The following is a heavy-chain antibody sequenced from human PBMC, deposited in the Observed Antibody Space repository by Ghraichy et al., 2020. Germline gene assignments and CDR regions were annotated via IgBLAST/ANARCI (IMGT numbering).Heavy chain of an antibody. CDR3: TTDLDYGDYWFAP. CDR1: GFTFSYAW. J-gene: IGHJ5*02. V-gene: IGHV3-15*01. CDR2: IKNNIEGGTT. D-gene: IGHD4-17*01. Sequence: GESLRLSCAASGFTFSYAWMSWVRQAPGKGLEWVGRIKNNIEGGTTDYAAPVKGRFSILRDDSKDTVYLQMNSLKTEDTAVYYCTTDLDYGDYWFAPWGQGTAVIVSS.